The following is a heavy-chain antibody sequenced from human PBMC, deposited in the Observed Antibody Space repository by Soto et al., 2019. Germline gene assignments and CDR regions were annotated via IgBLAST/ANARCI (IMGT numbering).Heavy chain of an antibody. V-gene: IGHV1-69*13. J-gene: IGHJ6*02. D-gene: IGHD2-2*01. Sequence: SVKVSCEASGGTFSSYAISWVRQAPGQGLEWMGGIIPIFGTANYAQKFQGRVTITADESTSTAYMELSSLRSEDTAVYYCARSLGYCSSTSCYDPYYYGMDVWGQGTTVTVSS. CDR1: GGTFSSYA. CDR3: ARSLGYCSSTSCYDPYYYGMDV. CDR2: IIPIFGTA.